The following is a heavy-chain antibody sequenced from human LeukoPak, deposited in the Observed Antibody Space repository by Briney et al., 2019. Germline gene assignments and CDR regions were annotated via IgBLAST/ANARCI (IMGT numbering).Heavy chain of an antibody. CDR2: IYYSGST. CDR3: ARIRYSSGWWGPLNAFDI. CDR1: GGSISSYY. V-gene: IGHV4-59*01. Sequence: SETLSLTCTASGGSISSYYWSWIRQPPGKGLEWIGYIYYSGSTNYNPSLKSRVTISVDTSKNQFSLKLSSVTAADTAVYYCARIRYSSGWWGPLNAFDIWGQGTMATVSS. J-gene: IGHJ3*02. D-gene: IGHD6-19*01.